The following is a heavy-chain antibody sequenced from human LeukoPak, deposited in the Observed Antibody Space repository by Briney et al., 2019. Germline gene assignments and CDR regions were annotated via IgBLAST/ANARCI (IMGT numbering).Heavy chain of an antibody. Sequence: GASVKVSCKASGYTFTSYGISWVRQAPGQGLEWMGWINPNSGGTNYAQKFQGRVTMTRDTSISTAYMELSRLRSDDTAVYYCARERSSAAAGTDYYYYMDVWGKGTTVTISS. D-gene: IGHD6-13*01. V-gene: IGHV1-2*02. J-gene: IGHJ6*03. CDR1: GYTFTSYG. CDR3: ARERSSAAAGTDYYYYMDV. CDR2: INPNSGGT.